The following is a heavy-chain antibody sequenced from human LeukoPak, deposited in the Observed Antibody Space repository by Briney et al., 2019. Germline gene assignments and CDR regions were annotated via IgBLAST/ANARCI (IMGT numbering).Heavy chain of an antibody. D-gene: IGHD3-10*01. V-gene: IGHV3-9*01. CDR1: GFTFDDYA. CDR2: ISWNSGRI. J-gene: IGHJ4*02. CDR3: VKDRVWFGELLNPLFDN. Sequence: PGRSLRLSCAASGFTFDDYAMHWVRQAPGKGLEWVSGISWNSGRIGYADSVKGRFTISRDNAKNSLYLQMNSLRAEETALYYCVKDRVWFGELLNPLFDNWGQGTRVTVSS.